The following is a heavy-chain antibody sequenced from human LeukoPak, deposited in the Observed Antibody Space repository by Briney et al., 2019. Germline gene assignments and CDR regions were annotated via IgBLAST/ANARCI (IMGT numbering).Heavy chain of an antibody. J-gene: IGHJ5*02. CDR1: GGTFSSYA. D-gene: IGHD3-10*01. CDR3: ARGMDTMVRGVIKGEFDP. CDR2: IIPILGIA. V-gene: IGHV1-69*04. Sequence: SVKVSCKASGGTFSSYAISWVRQAPGQGLEWMGRIIPILGIANYAQKFQGRVTITADKSTSTAYMELSSLRSEDTAVYYCARGMDTMVRGVIKGEFDPWGQGTLVTVSS.